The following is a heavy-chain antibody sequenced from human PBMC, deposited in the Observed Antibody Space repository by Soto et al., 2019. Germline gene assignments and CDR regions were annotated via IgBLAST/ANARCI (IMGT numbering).Heavy chain of an antibody. CDR3: AKEIGGGDYGDYEGNTYYYYGMDV. Sequence: GGSLRLSCAASGFTFSSYAMSWVRQAPGKGLEWVSAISGSGGSTYYADSVKGRFTISRDNSKNTLYLQMNSLRAEDTAVYYCAKEIGGGDYGDYEGNTYYYYGMDVWGQGTTVTVSS. D-gene: IGHD4-17*01. CDR1: GFTFSSYA. CDR2: ISGSGGST. J-gene: IGHJ6*02. V-gene: IGHV3-23*01.